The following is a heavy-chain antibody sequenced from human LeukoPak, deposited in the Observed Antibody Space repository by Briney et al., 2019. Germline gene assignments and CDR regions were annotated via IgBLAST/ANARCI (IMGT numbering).Heavy chain of an antibody. D-gene: IGHD5-18*01. Sequence: PGGSLRLSCAASGFTFSSYAMHWVRQAPGKGLEWVAVISYDGSNKYYADSVKGRFTISRDNSKNTLYPQMNSLRAEDTAVYYCARGFYTGYSYGYGWFDPWGQGTLVTVSS. CDR3: ARGFYTGYSYGYGWFDP. V-gene: IGHV3-30-3*01. CDR1: GFTFSSYA. J-gene: IGHJ5*02. CDR2: ISYDGSNK.